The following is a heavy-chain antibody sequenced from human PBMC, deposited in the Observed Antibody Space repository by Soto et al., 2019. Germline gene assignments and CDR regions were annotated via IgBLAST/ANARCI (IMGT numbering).Heavy chain of an antibody. D-gene: IGHD5-12*01. CDR3: AKKASFDY. Sequence: GGSLRLACTASGFTFSSYGMHWVRQAPGKGLEWVAVISYDGSNKYYADSVKGRFTISRDNSKNTLYLQMNSLRAEDTAVYYCAKKASFDYWGQGTLVTVSS. V-gene: IGHV3-30*18. CDR2: ISYDGSNK. CDR1: GFTFSSYG. J-gene: IGHJ4*02.